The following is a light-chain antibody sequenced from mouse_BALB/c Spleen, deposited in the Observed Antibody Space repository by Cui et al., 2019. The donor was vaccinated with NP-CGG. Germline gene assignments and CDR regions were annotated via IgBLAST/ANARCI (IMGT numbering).Light chain of an antibody. Sequence: QAVVTQEPALTTSPGETVTLTCRSSTGAVTTSNYANWVQEKPDHLFTGLIGGTNNRAPGVPARFSGSLIGDKAALTITGAQTEDEAIYFCALWYSIHWVFGGGTKLTVL. CDR3: ALWYSIHWV. V-gene: IGLV1*01. CDR1: TGAVTTSNY. CDR2: GTN. J-gene: IGLJ1*01.